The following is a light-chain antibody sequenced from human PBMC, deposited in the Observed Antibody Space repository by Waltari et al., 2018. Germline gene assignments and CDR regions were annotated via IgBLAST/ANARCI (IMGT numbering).Light chain of an antibody. CDR1: SSDVGGYNF. V-gene: IGLV2-11*01. CDR3: WSYVGGNTYWV. Sequence: QSALAQPRSMSGSPGQSVAISCTGTSSDVGGYNFVSWYQQPPDKAPKLIIYDVKKRPSGVPDRFSGSKSGNTASLTISGLQAEDEAHYYCWSYVGGNTYWVFGGGTKLTVL. CDR2: DVK. J-gene: IGLJ3*02.